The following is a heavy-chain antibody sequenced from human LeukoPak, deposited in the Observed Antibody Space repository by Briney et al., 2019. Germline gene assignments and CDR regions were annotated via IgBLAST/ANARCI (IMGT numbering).Heavy chain of an antibody. Sequence: SETLSLTCTVSGGSISSYYWSWIRQPPGKGLEWIGYIYYSGSTNYNPSLKSRVTISVDTSKNQFSLKLSSVTAADTAVYYCARGKVRGVIITSNYFDYWGQGTLVTVSS. CDR3: ARGKVRGVIITSNYFDY. CDR2: IYYSGST. CDR1: GGSISSYY. D-gene: IGHD3-10*01. J-gene: IGHJ4*02. V-gene: IGHV4-59*12.